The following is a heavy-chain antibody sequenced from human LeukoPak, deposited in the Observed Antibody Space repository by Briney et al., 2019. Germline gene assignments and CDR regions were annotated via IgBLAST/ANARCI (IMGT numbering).Heavy chain of an antibody. CDR2: IIPIFGTA. Sequence: ASVKVSCKASGGTFSSYAISWVRQAPGQGLEWMGGIIPIFGTANYAQKFQGRVTITADESTSTAYMELSSLRSEDTAVYYCARAEGVVSPFDYWGQGTLVTVSS. V-gene: IGHV1-69*13. D-gene: IGHD2-2*01. CDR3: ARAEGVVSPFDY. J-gene: IGHJ4*02. CDR1: GGTFSSYA.